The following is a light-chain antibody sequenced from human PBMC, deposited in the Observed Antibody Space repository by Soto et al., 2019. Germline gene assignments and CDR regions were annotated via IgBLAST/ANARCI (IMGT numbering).Light chain of an antibody. Sequence: QSSRTQPASVSGSPVHSSTISYTGTSSDVGAYNYVSWYQQHPGKAPKLMIYDVNIRPSGVSNRFSGSKSGNTASLTISGLQAEDEADYYCTSWTTSTTMKFGGGTKVTVL. CDR3: TSWTTSTTMK. J-gene: IGLJ2*01. V-gene: IGLV2-14*01. CDR2: DVN. CDR1: SSDVGAYNY.